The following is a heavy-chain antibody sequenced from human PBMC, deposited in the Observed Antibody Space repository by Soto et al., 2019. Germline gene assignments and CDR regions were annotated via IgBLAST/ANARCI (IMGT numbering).Heavy chain of an antibody. J-gene: IGHJ4*02. V-gene: IGHV4-30-2*01. Sequence: QLQLQESGSGLVKPSQTLSLTCAVSGGSISSGGYSWSWVRQPPGKVLAWSGYIYHSWSTYYNPSLKSRDTLPVNMSKNQFPLKLSSVTAADPAVYYCARARPTYYFESSGYYPPAAVAVYIDHWGQGTLVTVSS. CDR2: IYHSWST. CDR1: GGSISSGGYS. CDR3: ARARPTYYFESSGYYPPAAVAVYIDH. D-gene: IGHD3-22*01.